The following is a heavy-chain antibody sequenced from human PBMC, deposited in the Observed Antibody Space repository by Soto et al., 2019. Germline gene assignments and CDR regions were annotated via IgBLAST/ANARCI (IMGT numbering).Heavy chain of an antibody. Sequence: EVQLLESGGGLVQPGGSLRLSCAASGFTFSSYAMSWVRQAPGKGLEWVSAISGSGGSTYYADSVKGRFTISRDNSKNTLNLQLNSRRAEDTAVYYCAKATMTFAAAGLIDYWGQGTLVTVSS. D-gene: IGHD6-13*01. J-gene: IGHJ4*02. CDR2: ISGSGGST. CDR3: AKATMTFAAAGLIDY. CDR1: GFTFSSYA. V-gene: IGHV3-23*01.